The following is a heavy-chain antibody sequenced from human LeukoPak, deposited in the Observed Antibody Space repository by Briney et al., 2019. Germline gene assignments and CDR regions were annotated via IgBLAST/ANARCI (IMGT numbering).Heavy chain of an antibody. CDR2: ISLDGNNE. CDR3: ARDQGMATIQVYY. J-gene: IGHJ4*02. CDR1: GFTFRNYY. V-gene: IGHV3-30-3*01. Sequence: GRSLRLSCAASGFTFRNYYMHWVRQAPGKGLEWVAVISLDGNNEYYADSVKGRFTISRDNSKNTLYLQMNSLRAEDTAVYYCARDQGMATIQVYYWGQGTLVTVSS. D-gene: IGHD5-24*01.